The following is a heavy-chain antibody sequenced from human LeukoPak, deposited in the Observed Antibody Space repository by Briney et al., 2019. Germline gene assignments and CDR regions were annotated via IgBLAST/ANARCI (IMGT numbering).Heavy chain of an antibody. CDR2: ISYDGSNK. CDR3: AKRGRYYYDSSGYEDY. V-gene: IGHV3-30*18. J-gene: IGHJ4*02. CDR1: GFTFSSYG. D-gene: IGHD3-22*01. Sequence: GRPLRLSCAASGFTFSSYGMHWVRQAPGKGLEWVAVISYDGSNKYYADSVKGRFTISRDNSKNTLYLQMNSLRAEDTAVYYCAKRGRYYYDSSGYEDYWGQGTLVTVSS.